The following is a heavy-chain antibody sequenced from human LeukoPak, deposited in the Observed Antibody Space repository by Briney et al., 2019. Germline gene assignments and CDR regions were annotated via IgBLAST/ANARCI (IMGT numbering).Heavy chain of an antibody. V-gene: IGHV3-7*01. D-gene: IGHD3-9*01. CDR3: ASGPPEGHSYGILTGYYGYYMDV. Sequence: GGSLRLSCAASGFTFSSYWMSWVRQAPGKGLEWVANIKQDGSEKYYVDSVKGRFTISRDNAKNSLYLQMNSLRAEDTAVYYCASGPPEGHSYGILTGYYGYYMDVWGKGTTVTISS. J-gene: IGHJ6*03. CDR2: IKQDGSEK. CDR1: GFTFSSYW.